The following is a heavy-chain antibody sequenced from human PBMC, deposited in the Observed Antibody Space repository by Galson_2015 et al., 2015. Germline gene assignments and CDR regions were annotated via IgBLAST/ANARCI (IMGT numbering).Heavy chain of an antibody. CDR2: IRSKAYGGTT. J-gene: IGHJ4*02. Sequence: SLRLSCAASGFTFGDYAMSWFRQAPGKGLEWVGFIRSKAYGGTTEYAASVKGRFTISRDDSKSIAYLQMNSLKTEDTAVYYCTRVVVVVTAIIGGLDYWGQGTLVTVSS. D-gene: IGHD2-21*02. CDR3: TRVVVVVTAIIGGLDY. CDR1: GFTFGDYA. V-gene: IGHV3-49*03.